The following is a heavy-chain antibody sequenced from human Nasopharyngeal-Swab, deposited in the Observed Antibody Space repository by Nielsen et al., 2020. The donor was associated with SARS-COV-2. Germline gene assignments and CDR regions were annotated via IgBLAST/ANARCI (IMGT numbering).Heavy chain of an antibody. D-gene: IGHD7-27*01. CDR1: GGSISSYY. CDR3: ARDGGNWGSSYWYFDL. V-gene: IGHV4-59*13. Sequence: SETLSLTCTVSGGSISSYYWSWIRQPPGKGLEWIGYIYYSWSTNYNPSLKSRVTISVDTSKNQLSLKLSSVTAADTAVYYCARDGGNWGSSYWYFDLWGRGTLVTVSS. CDR2: IYYSWST. J-gene: IGHJ2*01.